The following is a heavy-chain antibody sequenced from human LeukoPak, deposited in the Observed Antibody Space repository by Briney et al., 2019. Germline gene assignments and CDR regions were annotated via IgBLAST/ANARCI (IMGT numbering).Heavy chain of an antibody. J-gene: IGHJ4*02. V-gene: IGHV3-11*01. CDR1: GFTFSDYY. D-gene: IGHD6-13*01. CDR2: ISSSGSTI. CDR3: ARVDVAAALFLYYFDY. Sequence: PGGSLRLSCAASGFTFSDYYMSWIRQAPGKGLEWVSYISSSGSTIYYADSVKGRFTISRDNAKNSLYLQMNSLRAEDTAVYYCARVDVAAALFLYYFDYWGRGTLVTVSS.